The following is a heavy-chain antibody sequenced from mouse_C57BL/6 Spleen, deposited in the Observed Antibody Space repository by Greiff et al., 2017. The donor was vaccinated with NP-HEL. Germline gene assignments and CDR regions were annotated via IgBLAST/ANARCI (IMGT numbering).Heavy chain of an antibody. Sequence: QVQLQQPGAELVKPGASVKLSCKASGYTFTSYWMHWVKQRPGRGLEWIGRIDPNSGGTKYNEKFKSKATLTVDKPSNTAYLQLSSLSSADSTVYYCARNPITTVVPFDYWGHGPTLTVSS. CDR3: ARNPITTVVPFDY. CDR2: IDPNSGGT. D-gene: IGHD1-1*01. CDR1: GYTFTSYW. V-gene: IGHV1-72*01. J-gene: IGHJ2*01.